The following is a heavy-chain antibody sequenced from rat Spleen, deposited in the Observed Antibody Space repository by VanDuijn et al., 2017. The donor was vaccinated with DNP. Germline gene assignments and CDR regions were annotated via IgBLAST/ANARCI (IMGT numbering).Heavy chain of an antibody. CDR1: AYSITSNY. CDR2: ISYSGST. CDR3: ARGLNYGGYSYSWYFDF. Sequence: EVQLQESGPGLVKPSQSLSLTCSVTAYSITSNYWGWIRKFPGNKMEWMGYISYSGSTGYNPSLKSRISITRDTSKNQFFLQLNSVTTEDIATYYCARGLNYGGYSYSWYFDFWGPGTMVTVSS. V-gene: IGHV3-1*01. D-gene: IGHD1-11*01. J-gene: IGHJ1*01.